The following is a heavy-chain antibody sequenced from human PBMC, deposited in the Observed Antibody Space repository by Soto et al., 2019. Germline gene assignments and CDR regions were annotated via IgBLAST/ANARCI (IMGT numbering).Heavy chain of an antibody. CDR3: ARVVPGAEAWFGP. CDR1: GYTFSNYG. J-gene: IGHJ5*02. D-gene: IGHD2-2*01. V-gene: IGHV1-18*01. Sequence: SGGEVKRPGASVKVSCKTSGYTFSNYGITWVRQAPGQPLEWLGGISLYSDGTNYAQKFQGRVSMTTDTSTTTAYMELRSLRSDDTAVYYCARVVPGAEAWFGPWGQGTLVTVSS. CDR2: ISLYSDGT.